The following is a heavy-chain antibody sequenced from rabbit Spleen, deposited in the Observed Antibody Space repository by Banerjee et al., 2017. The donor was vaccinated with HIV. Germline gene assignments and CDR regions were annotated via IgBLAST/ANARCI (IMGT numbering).Heavy chain of an antibody. J-gene: IGHJ6*01. CDR1: GFSFSNKAV. Sequence: QEQLVESGGGLVKPEGSLKLSCTASGFSFSNKAVMCWVRQAPGKGLEWIACIYTGVSGSTYYASWAKGRFTISKTSSTTVTLQMTSLTAADTATYFCAGDLASVVGWNFGLWGQGTLVTVS. D-gene: IGHD3-1*01. V-gene: IGHV1S45*01. CDR3: AGDLASVVGWNFGL. CDR2: IYTGVSGST.